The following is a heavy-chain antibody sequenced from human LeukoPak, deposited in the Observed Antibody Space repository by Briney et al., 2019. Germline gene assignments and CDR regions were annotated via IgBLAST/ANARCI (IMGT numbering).Heavy chain of an antibody. CDR3: ALSTYSSSPS. CDR1: GFAFSDHW. V-gene: IGHV3-7*01. D-gene: IGHD6-6*01. CDR2: INQDESKK. Sequence: GGSLRLSRAASGFAFSDHWMIWVRQAPGKGLEWVANINQDESKKYYVDSVEGRFTISRGNAKNSVYLQMNSLRAEDTALYYCALSTYSSSPSWGQGTLVSVSS. J-gene: IGHJ5*02.